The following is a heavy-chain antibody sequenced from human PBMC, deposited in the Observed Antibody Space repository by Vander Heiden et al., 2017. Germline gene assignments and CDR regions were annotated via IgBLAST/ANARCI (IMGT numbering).Heavy chain of an antibody. D-gene: IGHD3-16*01. CDR2: IDWDDDK. J-gene: IGHJ6*02. V-gene: IGHV2-70*01. CDR1: RFSRSTSGMC. CDR3: ARIRNMITFGGVMDGMDV. Sequence: QVPLRESGPALVKPTQTLTLTCTFSRFSRSTSGMCVSWIRQPPGKPLDWLAPIDWDDDKYYSTYLKTRLTSSKDTSKNQVVLTMTNMDPVDTATYYCARIRNMITFGGVMDGMDVCGQGTTVTVSS.